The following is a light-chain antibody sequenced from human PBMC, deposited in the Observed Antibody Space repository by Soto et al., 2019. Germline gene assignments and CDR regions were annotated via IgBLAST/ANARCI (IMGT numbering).Light chain of an antibody. CDR1: QSISSF. CDR2: AAS. CDR3: QQSYSTPPRYT. Sequence: DIQMTQSPSSLSAAVGDRVTITCRASQSISSFLNWYQQKPGKAPKILIYAASRLESGVPSRFSGSGSGTDFTLTISSLQPEDYETYYCQQSYSTPPRYTFGQGTK. V-gene: IGKV1-39*01. J-gene: IGKJ2*01.